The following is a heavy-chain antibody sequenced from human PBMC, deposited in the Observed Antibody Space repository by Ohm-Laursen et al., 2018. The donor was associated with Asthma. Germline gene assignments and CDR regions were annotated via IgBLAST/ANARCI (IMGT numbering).Heavy chain of an antibody. D-gene: IGHD3-10*01. CDR1: GFRFSDYY. Sequence: SLRLSCTAPGFRFSDYYMSWIRQAPGKGLEWVSYISSSDTTIYYADSVKGRFTISRDNAKNSMYLQMNSLRAEDTAVYYCARLRYYYDSGSYFGDYWGQGTLVTVSS. CDR2: ISSSDTTI. J-gene: IGHJ4*02. V-gene: IGHV3-11*01. CDR3: ARLRYYYDSGSYFGDY.